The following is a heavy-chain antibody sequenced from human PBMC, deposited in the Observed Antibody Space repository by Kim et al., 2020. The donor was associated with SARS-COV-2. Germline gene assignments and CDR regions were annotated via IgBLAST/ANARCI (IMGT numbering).Heavy chain of an antibody. D-gene: IGHD6-13*01. CDR3: ARGIAAAGTGYYYMDV. Sequence: PALKSRVTISVDTSKNQFSLKLSSVTAADTAVYYWARGIAAAGTGYYYMDVWGKGTTVTVSS. V-gene: IGHV4-59*09. J-gene: IGHJ6*03.